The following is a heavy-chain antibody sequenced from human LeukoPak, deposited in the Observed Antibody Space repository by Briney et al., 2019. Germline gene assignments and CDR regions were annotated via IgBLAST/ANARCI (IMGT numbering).Heavy chain of an antibody. Sequence: SETLSLTCTGSGGSISSYLWSWIRQPPGKGLEWSGYIYDSGSTNSNPSLKSRVTLSVATSKNQSSLKLSSVTAADTAVYYCARATWLPVGLYYYDSSGYYYYFDYWGQGTLVTVSS. CDR1: GGSISSYL. CDR3: ARATWLPVGLYYYDSSGYYYYFDY. CDR2: IYDSGST. J-gene: IGHJ4*02. D-gene: IGHD3-22*01. V-gene: IGHV4-59*01.